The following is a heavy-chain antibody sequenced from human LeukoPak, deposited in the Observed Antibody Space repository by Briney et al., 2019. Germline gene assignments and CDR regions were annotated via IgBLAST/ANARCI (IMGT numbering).Heavy chain of an antibody. J-gene: IGHJ4*02. Sequence: GGSLRLSCAASGFTFSSYGMHWVRQAPGKGLEWVAFIRYDGSNKYYADSVKGRFTISRDNAKDSLYLQMNSLRAEDTAVYYCARVGGHWGQGTLVTVSS. CDR3: ARVGGH. V-gene: IGHV3-30*02. CDR2: IRYDGSNK. D-gene: IGHD3-10*01. CDR1: GFTFSSYG.